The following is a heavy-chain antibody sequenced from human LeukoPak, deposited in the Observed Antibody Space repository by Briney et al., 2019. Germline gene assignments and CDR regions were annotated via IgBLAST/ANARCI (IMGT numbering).Heavy chain of an antibody. CDR1: GFTFSSYG. CDR3: ARDGAHYDFWSGYYFSDYYYMDV. J-gene: IGHJ6*03. V-gene: IGHV3-23*01. CDR2: ISGSGGST. D-gene: IGHD3-3*01. Sequence: GGSLRLSCAASGFTFSSYGMSWVRQAPGKGLEWVSAISGSGGSTYYADSVKGRFTISRDNAKNSLYLQMNSLRAEDTAVYYCARDGAHYDFWSGYYFSDYYYMDVWGKGTTVTVSS.